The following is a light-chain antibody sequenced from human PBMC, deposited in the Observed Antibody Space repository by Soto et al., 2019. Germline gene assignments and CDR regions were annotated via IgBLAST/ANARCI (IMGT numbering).Light chain of an antibody. J-gene: IGLJ3*02. CDR1: RSNIGNNA. V-gene: IGLV1-44*01. CDR2: NNN. Sequence: QSVLTQTPSACGTPGQTVIISCSGSRSNIGNNAVSWYQQFPGTAPKLLIYNNNQRPSGVPDRFSGSKSGTSASLAISGLQSEDEADYYCATWDDSLNARGVFGGGTKLTVL. CDR3: ATWDDSLNARGV.